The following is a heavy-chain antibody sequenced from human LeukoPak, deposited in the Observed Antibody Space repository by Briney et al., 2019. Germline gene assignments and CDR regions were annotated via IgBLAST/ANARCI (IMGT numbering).Heavy chain of an antibody. J-gene: IGHJ6*02. CDR3: AKDLRPGGMDV. Sequence: RTGGSLRLSCAASGFTFDEYDMHWVRQAPRRGLEWVSGISWNSGTIGYADSVKGRFTISRDNTKNSLYLQTNSLRPEDTALYYCAKDLRPGGMDVRGQGTTVTVSS. CDR2: ISWNSGTI. CDR1: GFTFDEYD. D-gene: IGHD2-2*01. V-gene: IGHV3-9*01.